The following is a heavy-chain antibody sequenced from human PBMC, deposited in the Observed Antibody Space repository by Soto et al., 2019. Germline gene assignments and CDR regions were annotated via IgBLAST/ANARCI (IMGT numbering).Heavy chain of an antibody. J-gene: IGHJ4*02. CDR3: AKETGYSSSWYYFDY. V-gene: IGHV3-23*01. Sequence: GSLRLSCAASGFTFSSYAMSWVRQAPGKGLEWVSAISGSGGSTYYADSVKGRFTISRDNSKNTLYLQMSSLRAEDTAVYYCAKETGYSSSWYYFDYWGQGTLVTVSS. D-gene: IGHD6-13*01. CDR1: GFTFSSYA. CDR2: ISGSGGST.